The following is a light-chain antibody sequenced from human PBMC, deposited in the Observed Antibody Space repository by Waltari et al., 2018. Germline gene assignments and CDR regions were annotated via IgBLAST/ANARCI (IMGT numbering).Light chain of an antibody. CDR1: QSINTY. CDR2: GAS. CDR3: QQFGSSPEM. J-gene: IGKJ1*01. Sequence: IVLTQSTGTLSLSPGEGANLSCRASQSINTYLAWYQQRPGQALRLLIYGASTRATGTPDRFSGSGSGTDFTLSISRLEPEDFAVYYCQQFGSSPEMFGPGTKVEIK. V-gene: IGKV3-20*01.